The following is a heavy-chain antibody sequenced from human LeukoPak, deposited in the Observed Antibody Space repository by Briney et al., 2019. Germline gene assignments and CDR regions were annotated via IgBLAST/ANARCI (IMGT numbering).Heavy chain of an antibody. CDR3: ARDISVRDAAWWFNP. J-gene: IGHJ5*02. Sequence: GASVKVSCKASGYTFTSYGISWVRQAPGQGLEWMGWINPNSGGTNYAQKFQGRVTMTRDMSTSTDYLELSSLRSDDTAVYYCARDISVRDAAWWFNPWGQGTLVTVSS. CDR2: INPNSGGT. D-gene: IGHD5-24*01. CDR1: GYTFTSYG. V-gene: IGHV1-18*01.